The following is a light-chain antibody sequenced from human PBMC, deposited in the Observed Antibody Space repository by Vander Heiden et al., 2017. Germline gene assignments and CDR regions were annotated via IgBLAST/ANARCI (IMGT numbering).Light chain of an antibody. CDR1: KLGEKY. V-gene: IGLV3-1*01. CDR2: QDN. J-gene: IGLJ2*01. CDR3: QAWDTSTAWKV. Sequence: SYELTQPPSVSVSQGQTASITCSGDKLGEKYACWYQQKPGQSPILVIYQDNKRPSGIPERFAGSNSGNTATLTISGTQAMDEADYYCQAWDTSTAWKVFGGGTKLTVL.